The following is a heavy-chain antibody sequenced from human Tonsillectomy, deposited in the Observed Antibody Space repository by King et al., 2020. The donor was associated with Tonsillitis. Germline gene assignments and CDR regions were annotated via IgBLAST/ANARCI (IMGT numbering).Heavy chain of an antibody. CDR1: GFTFGDYA. CDR2: ITWNGGST. V-gene: IGHV3-20*04. Sequence: VQLVESGGGVVRPGGSLRLSCAASGFTFGDYAMSWVRQAPGKGLEWVSAITWNGGSTGYADSVKGRFTISRDNAKNSLYLQMNSLQAEDSALYYCTRDWDTSRWYANCFVYYGMDVWGQGTTVAVSS. D-gene: IGHD6-13*01. CDR3: TRDWDTSRWYANCFVYYGMDV. J-gene: IGHJ6*02.